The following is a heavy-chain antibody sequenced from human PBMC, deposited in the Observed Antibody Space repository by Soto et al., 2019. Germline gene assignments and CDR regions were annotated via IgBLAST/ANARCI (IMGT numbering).Heavy chain of an antibody. V-gene: IGHV3-30*18. D-gene: IGHD1-20*01. CDR3: AKEGNWREGWFDS. Sequence: QVQLVESGGGVVQPGRSLRLSCAASGFTFSSYGMHWVRQAPGKGLEWVIVISYDGMNKYYADSVKGRFTISRDNSKNTRYLKMNSLRVEDTAVYYCAKEGNWREGWFDSWGQGTLVTVSS. CDR1: GFTFSSYG. CDR2: ISYDGMNK. J-gene: IGHJ5*01.